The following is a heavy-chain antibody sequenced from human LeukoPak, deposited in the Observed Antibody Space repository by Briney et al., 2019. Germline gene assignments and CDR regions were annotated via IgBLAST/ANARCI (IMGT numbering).Heavy chain of an antibody. Sequence: GGSLRLSCAASGFTVNNKYMTWVRQAPGKGLEWVSLIYNDGRTYYADSVKGRCTISRDNLKNVLYLQMNSLRAEDTAVYYCAKFALRYCSGGSCHPFDYWGQGTLVTVSS. CDR3: AKFALRYCSGGSCHPFDY. V-gene: IGHV3-53*01. D-gene: IGHD2-15*01. CDR1: GFTVNNKY. CDR2: IYNDGRT. J-gene: IGHJ4*02.